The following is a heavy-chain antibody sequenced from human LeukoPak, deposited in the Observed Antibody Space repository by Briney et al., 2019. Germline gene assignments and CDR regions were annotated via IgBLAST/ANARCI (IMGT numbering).Heavy chain of an antibody. CDR1: GFTFSSYE. D-gene: IGHD3-22*01. CDR2: ISSSGSTI. J-gene: IGHJ6*03. Sequence: PGGSLRLSCAASGFTFSSYEMNWVRQAPGKGLEWVSYISSSGSTIYYADSVKGRLTISRDNAKNSLYLQMNTLGAEDTALYYCARTYYFDSSGYSSEGKYYYYFMDVWGKGTTVTVSS. CDR3: ARTYYFDSSGYSSEGKYYYYFMDV. V-gene: IGHV3-48*03.